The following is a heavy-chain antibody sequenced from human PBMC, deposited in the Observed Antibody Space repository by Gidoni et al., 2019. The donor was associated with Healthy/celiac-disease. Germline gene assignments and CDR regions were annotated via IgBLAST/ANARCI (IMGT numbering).Heavy chain of an antibody. CDR2: ISGSGGST. D-gene: IGHD1-20*01. CDR1: GFTFSSYA. Sequence: EVQLLESGGGLVQPGGSLRLSCAASGFTFSSYAMSWVRQAPGKGLEWVSSISGSGGSTYYADSVKGRFTISRDNSKNTLYLQMNDLRAEDTAVYYCAKLNWNQYYYYYYGMDVWGQGTTVTVSS. V-gene: IGHV3-23*01. CDR3: AKLNWNQYYYYYYGMDV. J-gene: IGHJ6*02.